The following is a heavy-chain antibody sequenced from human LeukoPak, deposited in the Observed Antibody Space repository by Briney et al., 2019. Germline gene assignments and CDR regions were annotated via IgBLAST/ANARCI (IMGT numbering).Heavy chain of an antibody. CDR3: ARVGITMIVVVISDDDGHFDY. D-gene: IGHD3-22*01. Sequence: ASVKVSCKASGYTFTNYAISWVRQAPGQGLEWVGRISAYNGNTNYAQKLQGRVTMTTDTSTSTAYMDLRSLRSADTAVYYCARVGITMIVVVISDDDGHFDYWGQGTLVTVSS. CDR2: ISAYNGNT. CDR1: GYTFTNYA. J-gene: IGHJ4*02. V-gene: IGHV1-18*01.